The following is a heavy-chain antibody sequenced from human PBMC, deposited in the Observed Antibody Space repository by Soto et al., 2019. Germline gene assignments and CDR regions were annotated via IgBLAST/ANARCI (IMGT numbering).Heavy chain of an antibody. CDR1: GGSISSSSYY. V-gene: IGHV4-39*01. CDR2: IYYSGST. Sequence: QLQLQESGPGLVKPSETLSLTCTVSGGSISSSSYYWGWIRQPPGKGLEWIGSIYYSGSTYYNPSTQSPATISVDTSKNQFSLKLSSVTAADTAVYYCARLQKRWGWFDPWGQGTLVTVSS. D-gene: IGHD3-16*01. CDR3: ARLQKRWGWFDP. J-gene: IGHJ5*02.